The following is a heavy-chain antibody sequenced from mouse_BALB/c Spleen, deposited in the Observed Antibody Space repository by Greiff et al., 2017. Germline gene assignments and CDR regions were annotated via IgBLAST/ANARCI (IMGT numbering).Heavy chain of an antibody. V-gene: IGHV5-12-2*01. CDR2: ISNGGGST. CDR1: GFTFSSYT. J-gene: IGHJ1*01. Sequence: EVKVVESGGGLVQPGGSLKLSCAASGFTFSSYTMSWVRQTPEKRLEWVAYISNGGGSTYYPDTVKGRFTISRDNAKNTLYLQMSSLKSEDTAMYYCAREGNYYGSSSYWYFDVWGAGTTVTVSS. CDR3: AREGNYYGSSSYWYFDV. D-gene: IGHD1-1*01.